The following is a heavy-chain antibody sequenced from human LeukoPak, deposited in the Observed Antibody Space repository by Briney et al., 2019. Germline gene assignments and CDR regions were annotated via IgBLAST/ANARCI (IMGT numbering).Heavy chain of an antibody. J-gene: IGHJ4*02. Sequence: PGGSLRLSFAASGFTFSSYWMSWVRQAPGKGLEWVANINQDGSGKYYVDSVKGRFTISRDNAKNSLYLQMNSLRAEDTAVYYCARIGYSGYNFDYWGQGTLVTVSS. D-gene: IGHD5-12*01. V-gene: IGHV3-7*01. CDR1: GFTFSSYW. CDR2: INQDGSGK. CDR3: ARIGYSGYNFDY.